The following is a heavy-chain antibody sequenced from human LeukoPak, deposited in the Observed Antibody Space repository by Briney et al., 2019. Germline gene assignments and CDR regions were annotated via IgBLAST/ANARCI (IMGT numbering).Heavy chain of an antibody. D-gene: IGHD6-13*01. Sequence: SGTLSLTCAVSGGSISSSNWWSWVRQPPGKGLEWIGEIYHSGSTNYNPSLKSRVTISVDTSKNQFSLKLSSVTAADTAVYYCARGYSSSWYLDGYYYGMDVWGQGTTVTVSS. CDR2: IYHSGST. CDR3: ARGYSSSWYLDGYYYGMDV. V-gene: IGHV4-4*02. CDR1: GGSISSSNW. J-gene: IGHJ6*02.